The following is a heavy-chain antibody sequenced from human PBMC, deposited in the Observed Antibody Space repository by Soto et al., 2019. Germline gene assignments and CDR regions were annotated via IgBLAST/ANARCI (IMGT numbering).Heavy chain of an antibody. Sequence: SETLSLSCTVSGGSVSSGSYYWSWIRQPPGKGLEWIGYIYYSGSTNYNPSLKSRVTISVDTSKNQFSLKLSSVTAADTAVYYCARDLDYCSGGSCYSLGYFDYWGQGTLVTVSS. J-gene: IGHJ4*02. CDR2: IYYSGST. D-gene: IGHD2-15*01. V-gene: IGHV4-61*01. CDR1: GGSVSSGSYY. CDR3: ARDLDYCSGGSCYSLGYFDY.